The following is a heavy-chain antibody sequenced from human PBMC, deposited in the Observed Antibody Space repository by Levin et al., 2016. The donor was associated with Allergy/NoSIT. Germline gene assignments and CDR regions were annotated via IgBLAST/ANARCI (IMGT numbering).Heavy chain of an antibody. V-gene: IGHV3-66*04. J-gene: IGHJ6*02. D-gene: IGHD5-24*01. CDR2: IYSDGST. Sequence: WIRQPPGKGLEWVSVIYSDGSTYYADSVKGRFTISRHKYRNTLYLQMNRLTAEDTAVYYCARRIEMTTIYYQYYGMDVWGQGTTVTVSS. CDR3: ARRIEMTTIYYQYYGMDV.